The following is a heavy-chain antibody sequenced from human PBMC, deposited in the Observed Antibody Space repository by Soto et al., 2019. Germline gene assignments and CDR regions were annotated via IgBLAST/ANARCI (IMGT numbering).Heavy chain of an antibody. D-gene: IGHD6-13*01. Sequence: ASVKVSCKASGYTFTSYGISWVRQAPGQGLEWMGWISAYNGNTNYAQKLQGRVTITRDASASTAYMELSSLRSQDTAVYYCATSTIDTSTWKQYFYGMDVWGQGSTVTVSS. CDR1: GYTFTSYG. CDR3: ATSTIDTSTWKQYFYGMDV. V-gene: IGHV1-18*04. J-gene: IGHJ6*02. CDR2: ISAYNGNT.